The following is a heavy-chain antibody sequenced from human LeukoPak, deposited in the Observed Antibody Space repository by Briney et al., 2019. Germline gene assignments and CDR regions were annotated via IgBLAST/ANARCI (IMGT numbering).Heavy chain of an antibody. J-gene: IGHJ4*02. D-gene: IGHD2-2*01. CDR3: ARSQFLSYCSSTSCYPYYFDY. Sequence: GGSLRLSCAASGFTFSSYSMSWIRQAPGKGLEWVSYISSSGSTIYYADSVKGRFTISRDNAKNSLYLQMNSLRAEDTAVYYCARSQFLSYCSSTSCYPYYFDYWGQGTLVTVSS. CDR1: GFTFSSYS. V-gene: IGHV3-48*04. CDR2: ISSSGSTI.